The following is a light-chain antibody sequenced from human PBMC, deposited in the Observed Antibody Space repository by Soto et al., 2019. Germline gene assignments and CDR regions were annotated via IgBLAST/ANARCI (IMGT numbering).Light chain of an antibody. CDR3: SSYSTTSSPHVL. V-gene: IGLV2-14*01. J-gene: IGLJ2*01. Sequence: QSALTQPPSASGSPGQSVTISCSGTKNDIGVYDFVSWYQHHPGKAPRLIIYEVTYRPSGVSTRFSASKSGSTASLTISGIQAEDEADYYCSSYSTTSSPHVLFGGGTKLTVL. CDR2: EVT. CDR1: KNDIGVYDF.